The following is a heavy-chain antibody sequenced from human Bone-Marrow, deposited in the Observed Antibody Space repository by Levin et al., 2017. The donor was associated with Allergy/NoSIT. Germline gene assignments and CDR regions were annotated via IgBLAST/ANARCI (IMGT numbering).Heavy chain of an antibody. V-gene: IGHV3-30-3*01. CDR1: GFTFSSYA. CDR2: ISYDGSNK. CDR3: ARDQWLRFSYYYYGMDV. D-gene: IGHD5-12*01. Sequence: PGGSLRLSCAASGFTFSSYAMHWVRQAPGKGLEWVAVISYDGSNKYYADSVKGRFTISRDNSKNTLYLQMNSLRAEDTAVYYCARDQWLRFSYYYYGMDVWGQGTTVTVSS. J-gene: IGHJ6*02.